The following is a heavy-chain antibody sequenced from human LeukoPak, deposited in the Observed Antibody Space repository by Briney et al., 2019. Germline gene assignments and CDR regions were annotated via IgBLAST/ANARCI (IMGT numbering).Heavy chain of an antibody. CDR3: ARDIYDSSGYYLV. Sequence: ASVKVSCKASGYTFTGYYMHWVRQAPGQGLEWMGWINPNSGGTNYAQKFQGRVTMTRDTPISTAYMELSRLRSDDTAVYYCARDIYDSSGYYLVWGQGTLVTVSS. D-gene: IGHD3-22*01. CDR2: INPNSGGT. V-gene: IGHV1-2*02. CDR1: GYTFTGYY. J-gene: IGHJ4*02.